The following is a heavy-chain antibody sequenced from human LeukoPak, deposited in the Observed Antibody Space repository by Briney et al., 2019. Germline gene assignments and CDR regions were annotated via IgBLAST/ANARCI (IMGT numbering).Heavy chain of an antibody. J-gene: IGHJ5*02. V-gene: IGHV4-39*01. CDR2: IYYSGST. CDR3: ARLANTAYYDFWSGYFPNWFDP. Sequence: SETLSLTCTVSGGSISSSSYYWGWIRRPPGKGLEWIGSIYYSGSTYYNPSLKSRVTISVDTSKNQFSLKLSSVTAADTAVYYCARLANTAYYDFWSGYFPNWFDPWGQGTLVTVSS. CDR1: GGSISSSSYY. D-gene: IGHD3-3*01.